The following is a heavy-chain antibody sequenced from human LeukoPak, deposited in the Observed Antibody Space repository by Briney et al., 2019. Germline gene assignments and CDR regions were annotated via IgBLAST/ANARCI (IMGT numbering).Heavy chain of an antibody. J-gene: IGHJ4*02. CDR2: INQSGNT. CDR1: GGSSGGYY. Sequence: SETLSLTCSVYGGSSGGYYWSWIRQSPEKGLEWIAEINQSGNTNYNPSPKSRVTISVDTPKNQFSLKVTSVVAADTAVYYCATGPGGYYFDYWGQGTLVTVSS. V-gene: IGHV4-34*01. D-gene: IGHD3-3*01. CDR3: ATGPGGYYFDY.